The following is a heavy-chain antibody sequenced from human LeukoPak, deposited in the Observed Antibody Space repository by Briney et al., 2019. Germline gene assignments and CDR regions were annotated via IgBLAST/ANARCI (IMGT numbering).Heavy chain of an antibody. J-gene: IGHJ6*03. CDR3: ATGYSYGYYYYYYMDV. Sequence: GASVKVSCKVSGYTLTELSMHWVRQAPGKGLEWMGGFDPEDGETIYAQKFQGRVTMTRDTSISTAYMELSRLRSDDTAVYYCATGYSYGYYYYYYMDVWGKGTTVTVSS. V-gene: IGHV1-24*01. D-gene: IGHD5-18*01. CDR2: FDPEDGET. CDR1: GYTLTELS.